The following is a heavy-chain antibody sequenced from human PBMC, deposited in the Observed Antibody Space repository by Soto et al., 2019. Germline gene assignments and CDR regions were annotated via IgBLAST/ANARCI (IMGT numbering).Heavy chain of an antibody. CDR3: AIDGGRHSGGIDY. Sequence: QVQLVQSGAEVKKPGSSVKVSCKASGGTFSSYSINWVRQAPGQGLEWMGEIIPIFGTANYAQTFQGRVKIPADESTSTAYLELSSLRSEDTAVYYCAIDGGRHSGGIDYWGPGTLVSVSS. V-gene: IGHV1-69*01. CDR1: GGTFSSYS. CDR2: IIPIFGTA. J-gene: IGHJ4*02. D-gene: IGHD1-26*01.